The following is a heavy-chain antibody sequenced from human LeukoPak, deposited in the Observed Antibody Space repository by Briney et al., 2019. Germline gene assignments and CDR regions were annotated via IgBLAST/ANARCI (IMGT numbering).Heavy chain of an antibody. V-gene: IGHV4-30-2*01. CDR1: GGSISSGGYS. CDR3: ARSRGLNWFDP. Sequence: KSSQTLSLTCAVSGGSISSGGYSWSWIRQPPGEGLEWIGYIYHSGSTYYNPSLKSRVTISVDRSKNQFSLKLSSVTAADTAVYYCARSRGLNWFDPWGQGTLVTVSS. CDR2: IYHSGST. J-gene: IGHJ5*02.